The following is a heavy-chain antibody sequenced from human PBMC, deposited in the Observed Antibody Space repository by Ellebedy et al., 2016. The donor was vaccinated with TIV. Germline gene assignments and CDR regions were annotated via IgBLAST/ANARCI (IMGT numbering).Heavy chain of an antibody. Sequence: ASVKVSCRASGGTFSNYAVSWVRQAPGQGLEWVGGIIASVGSADYVQRFQGRLTITSDESTSTAHMELNSLRSEDTAVYYCARLGRFGESMPPYYYFGMDVWGQGTTVIVSS. D-gene: IGHD3-10*01. J-gene: IGHJ6*02. V-gene: IGHV1-69*13. CDR3: ARLGRFGESMPPYYYFGMDV. CDR1: GGTFSNYA. CDR2: IIASVGSA.